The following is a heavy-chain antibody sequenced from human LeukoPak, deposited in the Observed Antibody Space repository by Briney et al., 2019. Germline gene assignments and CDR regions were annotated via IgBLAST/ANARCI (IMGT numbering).Heavy chain of an antibody. Sequence: GGSLRLSCAASGFTFSSYAMSWVRQAPGKWLEWVSAISGSSATTYYADSVKGRFTISRDSSMNTLYLQMNSLRAEDTAVYYCAKELTMVRGVFDYWGQGTLVTVSS. V-gene: IGHV3-23*01. CDR2: ISGSSATT. J-gene: IGHJ4*02. CDR1: GFTFSSYA. D-gene: IGHD3-10*01. CDR3: AKELTMVRGVFDY.